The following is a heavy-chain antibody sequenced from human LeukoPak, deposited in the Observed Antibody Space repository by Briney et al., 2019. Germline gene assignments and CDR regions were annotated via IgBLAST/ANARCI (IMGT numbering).Heavy chain of an antibody. V-gene: IGHV3-21*01. D-gene: IGHD2-2*01. J-gene: IGHJ6*02. CDR3: ARDLRVVPAYYYYGMDV. Sequence: GGSLRLSCAASGFTFSSYSMNWVRQAPGKGLEWVSSISSSSSYIYYADSVKGRFTISRDNAKNSLYLQMNSLRAEDTAVYYCARDLRVVPAYYYYGMDVWGQGTTVTVSS. CDR2: ISSSSSYI. CDR1: GFTFSSYS.